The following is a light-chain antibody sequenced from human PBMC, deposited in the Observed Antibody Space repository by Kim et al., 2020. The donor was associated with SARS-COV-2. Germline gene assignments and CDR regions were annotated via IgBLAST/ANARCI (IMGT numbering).Light chain of an antibody. CDR3: QQYGRPYT. Sequence: ETVLTQSPDTLSLSPGERATLSCRASQSIGANFLAWYQQKSSQAPRLLIYRASTRATGIPDRFSGSGSGADFTLTISSLEPEDFAVYYCQQYGRPYTFGQGTKVDIK. V-gene: IGKV3-20*01. J-gene: IGKJ2*01. CDR2: RAS. CDR1: QSIGANF.